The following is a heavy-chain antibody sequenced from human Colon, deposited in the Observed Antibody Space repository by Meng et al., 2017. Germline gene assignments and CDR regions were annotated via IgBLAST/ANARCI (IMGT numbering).Heavy chain of an antibody. D-gene: IGHD2-8*02. V-gene: IGHV3-23*01. Sequence: GESLKISCRTSGFTLANYGMGWLRQDPGKGLEWVETISNGVENKHYADSVMGRFTVYRDKSKNTVYLQLASLTAEDTAVYYCGRDCCTDIGPIDSWGQGTVVTVSS. CDR3: GRDCCTDIGPIDS. CDR2: ISNGVENK. J-gene: IGHJ4*02. CDR1: GFTLANYG.